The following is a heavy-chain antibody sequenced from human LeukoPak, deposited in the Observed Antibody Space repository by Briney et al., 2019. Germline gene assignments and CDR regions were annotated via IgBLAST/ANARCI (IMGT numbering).Heavy chain of an antibody. CDR3: VRNRLYTAMVPAIKSRGY. J-gene: IGHJ4*02. Sequence: GGSLRLSCAASGFTFCNSDMNGLRQAPGKGLEWVSGVSWNGSRTHYADSVKGRFIISRDNSRNFLYQQMNSLRPEAMAVYYCVRNRLYTAMVPAIKSRGYWGQGTLVTVSS. D-gene: IGHD5-18*01. CDR1: GFTFCNSD. V-gene: IGHV3-19*01. CDR2: VSWNGSRT.